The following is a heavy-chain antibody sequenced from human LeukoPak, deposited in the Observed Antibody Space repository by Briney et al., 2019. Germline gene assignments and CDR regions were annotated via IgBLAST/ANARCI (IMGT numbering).Heavy chain of an antibody. Sequence: SETLSLTCTVSGGSISSSSYYWGWIRQPPGKGLEWIGSIYYSGSTYYNPSLKSRVTISVDTSKNQFSLKLSSVTAADTAVYYCARLRAGSWYRGGGFDYWGQGTLVTVSS. J-gene: IGHJ4*02. D-gene: IGHD6-13*01. V-gene: IGHV4-39*01. CDR2: IYYSGST. CDR1: GGSISSSSYY. CDR3: ARLRAGSWYRGGGFDY.